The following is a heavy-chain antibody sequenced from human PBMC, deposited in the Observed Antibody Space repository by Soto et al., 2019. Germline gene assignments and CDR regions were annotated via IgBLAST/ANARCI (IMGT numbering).Heavy chain of an antibody. CDR1: GYTLTELS. Sequence: ASVKVSCKVSGYTLTELSMHWVRQAPGKGLEWMGGFDPEDGETIYAQRFQGRVTMTEDTSTDTAYMELSSLRSEDTAVYYCATVGYYDSSGYYFIPLFDYWSQGTLVTVSS. V-gene: IGHV1-24*01. D-gene: IGHD3-22*01. CDR3: ATVGYYDSSGYYFIPLFDY. CDR2: FDPEDGET. J-gene: IGHJ4*02.